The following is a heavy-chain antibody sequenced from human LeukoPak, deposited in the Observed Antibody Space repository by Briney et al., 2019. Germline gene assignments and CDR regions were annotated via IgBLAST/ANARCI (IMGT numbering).Heavy chain of an antibody. CDR3: ARDRRYYGSGSYIFDY. J-gene: IGHJ4*02. CDR2: INPNSGGT. Sequence: ASVKVSCKASGYTFTGYYIHWVRQAPGQGLEWMAWINPNSGGTNYAQKFQGRVTMTRDTSISTAYMELSRLRSDDTAVYYCARDRRYYGSGSYIFDYWGQGTLVTVSS. V-gene: IGHV1-2*02. CDR1: GYTFTGYY. D-gene: IGHD3-10*01.